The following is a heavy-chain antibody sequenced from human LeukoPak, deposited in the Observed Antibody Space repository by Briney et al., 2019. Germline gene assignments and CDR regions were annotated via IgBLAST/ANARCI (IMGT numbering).Heavy chain of an antibody. CDR1: GFTFSSYS. CDR3: ARIPHPDYADAQ. V-gene: IGHV3-48*04. D-gene: IGHD4-17*01. CDR2: ISSSGGTM. J-gene: IGHJ4*02. Sequence: GGSPRLSCAASGFTFSSYSMNWVRQAPGKGLEWVSYISSSGGTMDYADSVKGRFTVSRDNGKKLVHLQLNSLRAEDTAVYFCARIPHPDYADAQWGQGTLVIVSS.